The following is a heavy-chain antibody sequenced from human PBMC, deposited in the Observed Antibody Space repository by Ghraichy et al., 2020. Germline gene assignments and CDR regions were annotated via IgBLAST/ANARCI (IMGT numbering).Heavy chain of an antibody. V-gene: IGHV3-30*18. CDR3: AKVVRYSYGAYYYYYYGMDV. CDR1: GFTFSSYG. CDR2: ISYDGSNK. D-gene: IGHD5-18*01. J-gene: IGHJ6*02. Sequence: GGSLRLSCAASGFTFSSYGMHWVRQAPGKGLEWVAVISYDGSNKYYADSVKGRFTISRDNSKNTLYLQMNSLRAEDTAVYYCAKVVRYSYGAYYYYYYGMDVWGQGTTVTVSS.